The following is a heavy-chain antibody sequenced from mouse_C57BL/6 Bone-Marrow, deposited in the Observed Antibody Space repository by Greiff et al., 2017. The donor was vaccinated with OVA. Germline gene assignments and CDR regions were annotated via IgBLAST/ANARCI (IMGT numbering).Heavy chain of an antibody. V-gene: IGHV5-9*01. CDR2: ISGGGGNT. Sequence: EVKLQESGGGLVKPGGSLKLSCAASGFTFSSYTMSWVRQTPEKRLEWVATISGGGGNTYYPDSVKGRFTISRDNAKNTLYLQMSSLRSEDTALYYCAREAAGTLFAYWGQGTLVTVSA. CDR1: GFTFSSYT. J-gene: IGHJ3*01. CDR3: AREAAGTLFAY. D-gene: IGHD4-1*01.